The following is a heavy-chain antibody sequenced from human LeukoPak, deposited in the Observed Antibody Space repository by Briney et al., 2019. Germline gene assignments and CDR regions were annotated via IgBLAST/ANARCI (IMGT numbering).Heavy chain of an antibody. CDR3: AKDPDYGDDY. CDR2: ISWNSGSI. CDR1: GSTFDDYA. Sequence: GGSLRLSCAASGSTFDDYAMHWVRQAPGKGLEWVSGISWNSGSIGYADSVKGRFTISRDNAKNSLYLQMNSLRAEDTALYYCAKDPDYGDDYWGQGTLVTVSS. D-gene: IGHD4-17*01. J-gene: IGHJ4*02. V-gene: IGHV3-9*01.